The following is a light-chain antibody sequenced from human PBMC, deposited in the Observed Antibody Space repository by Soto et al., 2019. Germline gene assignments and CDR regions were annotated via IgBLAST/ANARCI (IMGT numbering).Light chain of an antibody. CDR1: QSVSSY. CDR3: QQFGASLTWT. J-gene: IGKJ1*01. V-gene: IGKV3-11*01. Sequence: EFVLPHSPTNLSLSPGERATLSCRASQSVSSYLAWYQQKPGQAPRLLVYGASTRATTIPARFSGSGSGTDFTLTISRLEPEDFAVYYCQQFGASLTWTFGQGTKVDIK. CDR2: GAS.